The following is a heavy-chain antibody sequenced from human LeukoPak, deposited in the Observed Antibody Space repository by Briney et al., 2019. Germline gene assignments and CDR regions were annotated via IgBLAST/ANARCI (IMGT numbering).Heavy chain of an antibody. CDR3: ARDRGDGYNYEGLDF. V-gene: IGHV1-3*01. J-gene: IGHJ4*02. CDR1: GYTFTNYA. Sequence: ASLKVSCKTSGYTFTNYAIHWVRQAPGQRLEWMGWINAGYGNTKYSQKFQGRVTLTSDTSANTAYMDLSSLKSEDTAVYYCARDRGDGYNYEGLDFWGQGTLVTVSS. CDR2: INAGYGNT. D-gene: IGHD5-24*01.